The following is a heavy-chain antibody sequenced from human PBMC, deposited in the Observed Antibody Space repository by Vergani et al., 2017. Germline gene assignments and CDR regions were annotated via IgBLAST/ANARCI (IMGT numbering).Heavy chain of an antibody. V-gene: IGHV3-23*01. J-gene: IGHJ4*02. Sequence: EVQLLESGGGLVQPGGSLRLSCAASGFTFSSYAMSWVRQAPGKGLEWVSAISGSGGSTYYADSVKGRFTISRDNSKNTLYLQLNSLRAEDTAVYYCAKARESGIAARPFDYWGQGTLVTVSS. CDR3: AKARESGIAARPFDY. CDR2: ISGSGGST. CDR1: GFTFSSYA. D-gene: IGHD6-6*01.